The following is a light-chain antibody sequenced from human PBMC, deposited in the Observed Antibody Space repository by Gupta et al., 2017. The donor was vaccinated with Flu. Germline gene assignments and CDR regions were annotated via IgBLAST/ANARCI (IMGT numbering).Light chain of an antibody. V-gene: IGKV3-20*01. Sequence: EIVLTQSPGTLSLSPGERATLSCRASQSVSSSYLAWYQQNPGQAPRLLISGASNRATGVPDRFSGSGSGTDFTLTISRLEPEDFAVYYCQQYCSSPWTFGQGTKVEIK. CDR1: QSVSSSY. CDR2: GAS. CDR3: QQYCSSPWT. J-gene: IGKJ1*01.